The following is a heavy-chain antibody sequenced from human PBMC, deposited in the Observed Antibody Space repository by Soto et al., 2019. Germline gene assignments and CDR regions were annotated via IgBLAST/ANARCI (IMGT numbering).Heavy chain of an antibody. CDR3: AKTHSTSCSSWSLFAF. J-gene: IGHJ4*02. D-gene: IGHD2-2*01. Sequence: SETLSLTCTVSGGSISSGGYYWSWIRQHPGKGLEWIGYIYYSGSTYYNPSLKSRVTISVDTSKNQFSLKLSSVTAADTAVYYCAKTHSTSCSSWSLFAFWGQGTQVTVSS. V-gene: IGHV4-31*03. CDR2: IYYSGST. CDR1: GGSISSGGYY.